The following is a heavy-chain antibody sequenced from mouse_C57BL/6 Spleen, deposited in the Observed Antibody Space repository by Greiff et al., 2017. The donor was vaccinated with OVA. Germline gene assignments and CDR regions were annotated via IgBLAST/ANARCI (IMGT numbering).Heavy chain of an antibody. CDR1: GFTFSDYG. CDR2: ISSGSSTI. J-gene: IGHJ4*01. Sequence: EVQRVESGGGLVKPGGSLKLSCAASGFTFSDYGMHWVRQAPEKGLEWVAYISSGSSTIYYADTVKGRFTISRDNAKNTLFLQMTSLRSEDTAMYYGARPEIYYGYDDYAMDYWGQGTSVTVSS. D-gene: IGHD2-2*01. V-gene: IGHV5-17*01. CDR3: ARPEIYYGYDDYAMDY.